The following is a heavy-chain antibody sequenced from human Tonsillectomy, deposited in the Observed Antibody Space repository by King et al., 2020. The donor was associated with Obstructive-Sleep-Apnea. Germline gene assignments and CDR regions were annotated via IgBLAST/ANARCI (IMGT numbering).Heavy chain of an antibody. CDR2: ISGSGGSP. CDR1: GFTFSSYA. V-gene: IGHV3-23*04. CDR3: AKGGIVVVYMTTREEYYFDY. D-gene: IGHD3-22*01. Sequence: VQLVESGGGLVQPGGSLRLSCAASGFTFSSYAMSWVRQAPGKGLEWVSAISGSGGSPYYADSVKGRFTISRDNSKKTLYLQMNSRRAEDTAVYYCAKGGIVVVYMTTREEYYFDYWGQGTLVTVSS. J-gene: IGHJ4*02.